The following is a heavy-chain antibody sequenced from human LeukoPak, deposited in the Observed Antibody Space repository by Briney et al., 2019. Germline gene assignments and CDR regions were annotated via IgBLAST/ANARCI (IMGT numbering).Heavy chain of an antibody. CDR2: INSGGTTV. CDR3: AKLHSSRLSPTVFDY. V-gene: IGHV3-48*03. J-gene: IGHJ4*02. CDR1: GFIFSTYE. D-gene: IGHD6-13*01. Sequence: PGGSLRLSCTASGFIFSTYEMNWVRQAPGKGLEWVSYINSGGTTVYYADSVKGRFTISRENSLYLQMNSLRAEDTAVYYCAKLHSSRLSPTVFDYWGQGTLVTVSS.